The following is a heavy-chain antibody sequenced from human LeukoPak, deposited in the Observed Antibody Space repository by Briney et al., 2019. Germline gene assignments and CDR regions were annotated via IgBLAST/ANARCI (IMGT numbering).Heavy chain of an antibody. CDR2: IVVGSGNT. V-gene: IGHV1-58*02. J-gene: IGHJ3*02. D-gene: IGHD3-22*01. CDR3: AAEDDYYDSSGSDAFDI. Sequence: SVKVSCKASGFTFTSSAMQCVRQARGQRLEWIGWIVVGSGNTNYAQKFQERVTITRDMSTSTAYMELSSLRSEDTAVYYCAAEDDYYDSSGSDAFDIWGQGTMVTVSS. CDR1: GFTFTSSA.